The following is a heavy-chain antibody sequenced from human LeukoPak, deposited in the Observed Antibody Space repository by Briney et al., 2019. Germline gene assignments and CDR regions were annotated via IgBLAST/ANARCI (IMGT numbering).Heavy chain of an antibody. CDR2: INPNSGGT. J-gene: IGHJ4*02. CDR1: GYTFSGYY. Sequence: ASVKVSCKSSGYTFSGYYMHWMRQAPAQRLEWMGWINPNSGGTNYAQKFQGRVTMTRDTSISTAYMELSRLRSDDTAVYYCARDPGAQIYAGTLANDYWGQGTLVTVSS. CDR3: ARDPGAQIYAGTLANDY. V-gene: IGHV1-2*02. D-gene: IGHD6-13*01.